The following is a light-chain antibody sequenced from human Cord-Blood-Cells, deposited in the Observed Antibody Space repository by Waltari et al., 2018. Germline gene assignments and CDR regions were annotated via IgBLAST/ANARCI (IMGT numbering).Light chain of an antibody. Sequence: QSALTQPASVSGSPGQSITISCTGTRSDVGSYNLVSWYQQHPGKAPKLMIYEGSKRPSGVSNRFSGSKSGNTASLTISGLQAGDEADYYCCSYAGSSTFVVFGGGTKLTVL. CDR3: CSYAGSSTFVV. CDR2: EGS. CDR1: RSDVGSYNL. J-gene: IGLJ2*01. V-gene: IGLV2-23*03.